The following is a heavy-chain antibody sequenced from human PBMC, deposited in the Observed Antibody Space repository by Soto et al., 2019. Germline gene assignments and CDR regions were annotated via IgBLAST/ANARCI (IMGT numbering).Heavy chain of an antibody. D-gene: IGHD6-19*01. V-gene: IGHV3-30-3*01. Sequence: PRLSCAASGFTFSSYAMHWVRQAPGKGLEWVAVISYDGSNKYYADSVKGRFTISRDNSKNTLYLQMNSLRAEDTAVYYCATLAVVLRCWGQGTLVTVSS. CDR1: GFTFSSYA. J-gene: IGHJ4*02. CDR3: ATLAVVLRC. CDR2: ISYDGSNK.